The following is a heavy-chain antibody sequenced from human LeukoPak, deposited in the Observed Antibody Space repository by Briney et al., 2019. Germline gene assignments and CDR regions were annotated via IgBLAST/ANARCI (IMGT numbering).Heavy chain of an antibody. J-gene: IGHJ4*02. CDR3: AKWANLVQQLVPSDY. V-gene: IGHV3-30*02. Sequence: GGSLRLSCEASGITLSSHGMHWVRQAPGKGLEWMAFIPFDGSRQYYADSVKGRFIISRDNSKNTLYLQMNSLRAEDTAVYYCAKWANLVQQLVPSDYWGQGTLVTVSS. CDR2: IPFDGSRQ. D-gene: IGHD6-13*01. CDR1: GITLSSHG.